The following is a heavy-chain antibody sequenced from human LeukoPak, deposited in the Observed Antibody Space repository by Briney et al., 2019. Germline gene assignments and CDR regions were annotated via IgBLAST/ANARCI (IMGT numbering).Heavy chain of an antibody. CDR1: GFTVSSNY. CDR2: IYSGGST. CDR3: AKTAWYYYYMDV. V-gene: IGHV3-66*01. D-gene: IGHD2-21*02. Sequence: GGSLRLSCAASGFTVSSNYMSWVRQAPGKGLEWVSVIYSGGSTFYADSVKGRFTISRDNSKNTLYLQMNSLRAEDTAVYCCAKTAWYYYYMDVWGKGTTVTVSS. J-gene: IGHJ6*03.